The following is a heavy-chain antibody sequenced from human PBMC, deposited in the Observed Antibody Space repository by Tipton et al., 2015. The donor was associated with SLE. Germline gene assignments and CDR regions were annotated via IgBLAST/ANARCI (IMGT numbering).Heavy chain of an antibody. J-gene: IGHJ4*02. V-gene: IGHV3-53*05. CDR1: GFSVMSNF. CDR3: ARDYDFWSGLPD. CDR2: IYASGST. D-gene: IGHD3-3*01. Sequence: SLRLSCAASGFSVMSNFMTWVRQAPGKGLEWVSVIYASGSTYYAGAVKGRFSVSRDNSKNTVYLQMNRLRSQDTAVYYCARDYDFWSGLPDWGQGTLVTVSS.